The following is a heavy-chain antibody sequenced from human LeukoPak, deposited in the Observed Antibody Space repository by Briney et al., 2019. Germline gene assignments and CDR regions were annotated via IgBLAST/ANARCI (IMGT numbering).Heavy chain of an antibody. CDR2: ISSSSSTI. CDR3: ARSYCSGGSCYSDYYYYYYMDV. D-gene: IGHD2-15*01. Sequence: PGGSLRLSCAASGFTFSSYSMNWVRQAPGKGLEWVSYISSSSSTIYYADSVKGRFTISRDNAKNSLYLQMNSLRAEDTAVYYCARSYCSGGSCYSDYYYYYYMDVWGKGTTVTVSS. V-gene: IGHV3-48*01. CDR1: GFTFSSYS. J-gene: IGHJ6*03.